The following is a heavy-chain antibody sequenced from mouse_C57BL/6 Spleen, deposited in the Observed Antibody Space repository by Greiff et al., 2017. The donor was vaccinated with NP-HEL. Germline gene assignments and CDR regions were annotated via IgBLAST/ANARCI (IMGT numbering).Heavy chain of an antibody. V-gene: IGHV2-5*01. CDR1: GFSLTSYG. D-gene: IGHD1-1*02. J-gene: IGHJ4*01. CDR3: AKNVGFGGTFYAMDY. Sequence: QVQLQQSGPGLVQPSQSLSITCTVSGFSLTSYGVHWVRQSPGKGLEWLGVIWRGGSTDYNAAFMSRLSITKDNSKSQVFFKMNSLQADDTAIYYCAKNVGFGGTFYAMDYWGQGTSVTVSS. CDR2: IWRGGST.